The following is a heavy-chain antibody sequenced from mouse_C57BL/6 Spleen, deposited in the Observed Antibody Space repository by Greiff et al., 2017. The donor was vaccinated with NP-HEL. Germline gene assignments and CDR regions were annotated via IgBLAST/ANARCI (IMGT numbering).Heavy chain of an antibody. V-gene: IGHV1-5*01. CDR2: IYPGNSDT. Sequence: VQLQQSGTVLARPGASVKMSCKTSGYTFTSYWMHWVKQRPGQGLEWIGAIYPGNSDTSYNQKFKGKAKLTAVTSASTAYMELSSLTNEDSAVDYCTRGTTVVEGAMDYWGQGTSVTVSS. CDR3: TRGTTVVEGAMDY. CDR1: GYTFTSYW. D-gene: IGHD1-1*01. J-gene: IGHJ4*01.